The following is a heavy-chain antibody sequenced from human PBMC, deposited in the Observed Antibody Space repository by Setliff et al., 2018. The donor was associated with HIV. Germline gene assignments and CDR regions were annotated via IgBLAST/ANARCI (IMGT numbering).Heavy chain of an antibody. CDR2: INPDGSTT. D-gene: IGHD2-8*01. CDR1: GFTFSDYW. CDR3: ARAIRNGNSLINWFDP. J-gene: IGHJ5*02. V-gene: IGHV3-74*01. Sequence: AGGSLRLSCAASGFTFSDYWMHWVRQVPGKGLVYVSRINPDGSTTTYADSVKGRFTISRDNAKNTLYLQMSSLRGEDTAVYFCARAIRNGNSLINWFDPWGQGTLVTVS.